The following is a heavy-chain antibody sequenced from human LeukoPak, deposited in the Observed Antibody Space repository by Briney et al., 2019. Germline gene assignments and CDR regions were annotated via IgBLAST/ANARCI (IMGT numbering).Heavy chain of an antibody. J-gene: IGHJ4*02. CDR2: ISAYNGNT. D-gene: IGHD3-22*01. Sequence: ASVKVSCKASGYTFTSYGISWVRQAPGQGLEWMGWISAYNGNTTYAQKLQGRVTMTTDTSTSTAYMELRSLRSDDTAVYYCARATIADSSTYYIDYWGLGTLVTVSS. V-gene: IGHV1-18*01. CDR3: ARATIADSSTYYIDY. CDR1: GYTFTSYG.